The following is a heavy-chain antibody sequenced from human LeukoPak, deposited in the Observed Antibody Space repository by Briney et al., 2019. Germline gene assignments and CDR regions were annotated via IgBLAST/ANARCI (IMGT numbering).Heavy chain of an antibody. J-gene: IGHJ6*02. CDR2: IGSHGDST. CDR3: ARERYCSSSSCYDRYGMDV. Sequence: TGGSLRLSCSASGFTFSTYPMHWVRQAPGKGLEYVSAIGSHGDSTYYADSVKGRFTISRDNSKNTLYLQMNSLRAEDTAVYYCARERYCSSSSCYDRYGMDVWGQGTTVTVSS. D-gene: IGHD2-2*01. CDR1: GFTFSTYP. V-gene: IGHV3-64*04.